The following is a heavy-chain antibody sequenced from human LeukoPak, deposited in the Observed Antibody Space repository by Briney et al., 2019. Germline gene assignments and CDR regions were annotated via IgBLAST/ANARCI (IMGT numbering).Heavy chain of an antibody. D-gene: IGHD4-17*01. V-gene: IGHV4-59*01. J-gene: IGHJ4*02. CDR2: IYHSGST. Sequence: SACLSLTWNVSGASISSYCGGWVRQSPGKGLEWIGYIYHSGSTNYNPSLKSRVTISVDTSKNQFSLKLSSVTAADTAVYYCARSPTVTSPLDYWGQGTLVTVSS. CDR3: ARSPTVTSPLDY. CDR1: GASISSYC.